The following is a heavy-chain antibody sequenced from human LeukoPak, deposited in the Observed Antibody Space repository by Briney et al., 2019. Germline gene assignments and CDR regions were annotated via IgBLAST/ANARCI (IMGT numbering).Heavy chain of an antibody. CDR2: IYYSGST. CDR3: AMSDILTGYYPAFY. V-gene: IGHV4-39*01. D-gene: IGHD3-9*01. Sequence: SETLSLTCTVSGGSISSSSYYWGWIRQPPGKGLEWIGSIYYSGSTYYNPSLKSRVTISVDTSKNQFSLKLSSVTAADTAVYYCAMSDILTGYYPAFYWGQGTLVTVSS. CDR1: GGSISSSSYY. J-gene: IGHJ4*02.